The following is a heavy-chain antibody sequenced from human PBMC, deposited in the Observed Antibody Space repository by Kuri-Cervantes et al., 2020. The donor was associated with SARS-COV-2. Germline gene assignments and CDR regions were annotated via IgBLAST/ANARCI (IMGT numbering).Heavy chain of an antibody. J-gene: IGHJ4*02. V-gene: IGHV3-30-3*01. CDR1: GFTFSSYA. CDR2: ISYDGSNK. CDR3: ARDRSTHYFDY. Sequence: GESLKISCAASGFTFSSYAMNWVRQAPGKGLEWVAVISYDGSNKHYADSVKGRFTISRDNSKNTLYLQMNSLRAEGTAVYYCARDRSTHYFDYWGQGTLVTVSS.